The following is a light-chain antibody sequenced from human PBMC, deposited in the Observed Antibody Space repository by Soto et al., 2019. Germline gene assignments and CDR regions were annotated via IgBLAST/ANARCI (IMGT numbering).Light chain of an antibody. CDR2: DAS. Sequence: DIELTQSPSTLSSSVGDRVTITCRASQSISSWLAWYQQKPGKAPKLLIYDASSLESGVPSRFSGSGSGTEFILTISSLQADDFATYCCQQYNRYSSFGQGTKVEIK. J-gene: IGKJ1*01. V-gene: IGKV1-5*01. CDR3: QQYNRYSS. CDR1: QSISSW.